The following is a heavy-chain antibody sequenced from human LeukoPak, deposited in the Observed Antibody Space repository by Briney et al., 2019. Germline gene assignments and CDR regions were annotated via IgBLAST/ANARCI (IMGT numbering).Heavy chain of an antibody. J-gene: IGHJ6*03. V-gene: IGHV3-48*03. CDR2: ISSSGSTI. CDR3: AKDRMMGSGWNWSPYYYMDV. D-gene: IGHD3-10*01. Sequence: GGSLRLSCAASGFTFSSYEMNWVRQAPGKGLEWVSYISSSGSTIYYADSVKGRFTISRDNAKNSLYLQMNSLRAEDTAVYYCAKDRMMGSGWNWSPYYYMDVWGKGTTVTVSS. CDR1: GFTFSSYE.